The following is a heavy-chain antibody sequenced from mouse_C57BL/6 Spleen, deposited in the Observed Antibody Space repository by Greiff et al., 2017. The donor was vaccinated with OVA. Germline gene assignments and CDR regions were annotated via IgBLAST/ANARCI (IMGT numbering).Heavy chain of an antibody. J-gene: IGHJ2*01. V-gene: IGHV5-17*01. Sequence: ELMLVESGGGLVKPGGSLKLSCAASGFTFSDYGMHWVRQAPEKGLEWVAYISSGSSTIYYADTVKGRFTISRDNAKNTLFLQMTSLRSEDTAMYYCARHVGLGYFDYWGQGTTLTVSS. CDR3: ARHVGLGYFDY. D-gene: IGHD4-1*01. CDR1: GFTFSDYG. CDR2: ISSGSSTI.